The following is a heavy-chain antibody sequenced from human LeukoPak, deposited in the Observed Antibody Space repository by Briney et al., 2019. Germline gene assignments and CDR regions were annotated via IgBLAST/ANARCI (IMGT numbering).Heavy chain of an antibody. CDR3: AREATRPFDP. J-gene: IGHJ5*02. CDR1: GGTFSSYA. D-gene: IGHD1-26*01. CDR2: IIPIFGTA. V-gene: IGHV1-69*13. Sequence: GASVKVSCKASGGTFSSYAISWVRQAPGQGLEWVGGIIPIFGTANYAQKFQGRVTITADESTSTAYMELSSLRSEDTAVYYCAREATRPFDPWGQGTLVTVSS.